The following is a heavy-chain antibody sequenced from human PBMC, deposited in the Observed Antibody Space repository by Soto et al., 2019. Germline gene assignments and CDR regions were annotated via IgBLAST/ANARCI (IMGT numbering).Heavy chain of an antibody. CDR2: ISYDGSNK. Sequence: QVQLVESGGGVVQPGRSLRLSCAASGFTFSSYAMHCVRQAPGKGLEWVAVISYDGSNKYYADSVKGRFTISRDNSKNTLYLQMNSRRAEDTAVYYCAIGQSTRDTAMAYGMDVWGQGTTVTVSS. V-gene: IGHV3-30-3*01. CDR1: GFTFSSYA. CDR3: AIGQSTRDTAMAYGMDV. J-gene: IGHJ6*02. D-gene: IGHD5-18*01.